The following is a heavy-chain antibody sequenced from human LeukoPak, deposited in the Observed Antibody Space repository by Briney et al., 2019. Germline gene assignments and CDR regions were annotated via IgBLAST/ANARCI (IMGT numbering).Heavy chain of an antibody. Sequence: ASVKVSCKASGYTFTSYDINWVRQATGQGLEWMGWMNPNNGNTGYAQKFQGRVTITRNISISTAYMELSSLRSEDTAVYYCARGFAVYCSSTSCYQDYWGQGTLVTVSS. D-gene: IGHD2-2*01. V-gene: IGHV1-8*03. CDR1: GYTFTSYD. J-gene: IGHJ4*02. CDR3: ARGFAVYCSSTSCYQDY. CDR2: MNPNNGNT.